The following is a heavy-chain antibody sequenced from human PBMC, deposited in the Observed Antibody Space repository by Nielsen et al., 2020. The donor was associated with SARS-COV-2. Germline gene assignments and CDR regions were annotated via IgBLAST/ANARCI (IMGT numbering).Heavy chain of an antibody. D-gene: IGHD1-26*01. CDR2: ISYDGSNK. J-gene: IGHJ6*03. Sequence: GGSLRLSCAASGFTFSSYAMHWVRQAPGKGLEWVAVISYDGSNKYYADSVKGRFTISRDNAKNSLYLQMNSLRAEDTAVYYCARDIGRNKYYYYYYMDVWGKGTTVTVSS. CDR3: ARDIGRNKYYYYYYMDV. CDR1: GFTFSSYA. V-gene: IGHV3-30-3*01.